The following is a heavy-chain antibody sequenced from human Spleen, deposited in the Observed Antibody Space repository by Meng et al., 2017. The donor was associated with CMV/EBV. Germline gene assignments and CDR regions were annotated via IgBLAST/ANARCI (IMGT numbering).Heavy chain of an antibody. V-gene: IGHV3-43*01. D-gene: IGHD3-22*01. Sequence: FIFDDYTMHWVRQPPGKGLEWVSLISGDGGNTHYADSLKGRFTISRDNSKNSLYLQMNSLRTEDTALYYCAKARASDSTLSGYFDYWGQGTLVTVSS. J-gene: IGHJ4*02. CDR1: FIFDDYT. CDR3: AKARASDSTLSGYFDY. CDR2: ISGDGGNT.